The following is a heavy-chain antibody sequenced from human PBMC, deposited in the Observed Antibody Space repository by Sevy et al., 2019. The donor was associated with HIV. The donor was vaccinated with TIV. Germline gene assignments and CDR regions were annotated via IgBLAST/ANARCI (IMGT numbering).Heavy chain of an antibody. CDR3: AVSTGKLSFYSFDY. CDR2: IYHSGST. Sequence: SETLSLTCAVSGGSISSGGYSWSWIRQPPGKGLEWIGYIYHSGSTYYNPSLRSRVTISLDMSKNQCSLKLTSVTAADTAVYFCAVSTGKLSFYSFDYWGHGTLVTVSS. D-gene: IGHD3-16*02. V-gene: IGHV4-30-2*01. J-gene: IGHJ4*01. CDR1: GGSISSGGYS.